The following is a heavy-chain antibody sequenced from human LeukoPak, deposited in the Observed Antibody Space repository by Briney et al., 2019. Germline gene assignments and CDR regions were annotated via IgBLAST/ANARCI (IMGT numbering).Heavy chain of an antibody. CDR2: IKSKTDGGTT. CDR3: TTDRYVAGNFDY. D-gene: IGHD6-19*01. J-gene: IGHJ4*02. CDR1: GFIVSRSY. Sequence: GGSLRLSCAASGFIVSRSYMTWVRQAPGKGLEWVGRIKSKTDGGTTDYAAPVKGRFTISRDDSKNTLYLQMNSLKTEDTAVYYCTTDRYVAGNFDYWGQGTLVTVSS. V-gene: IGHV3-15*01.